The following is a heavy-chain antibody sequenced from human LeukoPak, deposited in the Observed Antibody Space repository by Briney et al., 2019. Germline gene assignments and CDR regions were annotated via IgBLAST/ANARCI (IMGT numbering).Heavy chain of an antibody. CDR2: IDQDGSEK. Sequence: PGGSLRLSCAASGFSFGSFWMSWVRQAPGKGLEWVANIDQDGSEKNYVDSVKGRFTISRDNAKNSLYLQMNTLRGEDTAVYFCASGPRREYFFDYWGQGTLVTVSS. J-gene: IGHJ4*02. CDR1: GFSFGSFW. V-gene: IGHV3-7*01. CDR3: ASGPRREYFFDY.